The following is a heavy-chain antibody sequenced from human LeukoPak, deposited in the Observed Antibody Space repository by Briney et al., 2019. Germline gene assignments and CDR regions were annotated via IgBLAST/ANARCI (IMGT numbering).Heavy chain of an antibody. CDR1: GGSVSNYY. CDR3: ARGPATAIPGPFDY. J-gene: IGHJ4*02. Sequence: SETLSLTCIVSGGSVSNYYWSWIRQPPGKGLEWIGYIYYSGSTNYNPSLKSRVTISVDTSKNQFSLKLSSVTAADTAVYYCARGPATAIPGPFDYWGQGTLVTVSS. D-gene: IGHD2-2*02. CDR2: IYYSGST. V-gene: IGHV4-59*02.